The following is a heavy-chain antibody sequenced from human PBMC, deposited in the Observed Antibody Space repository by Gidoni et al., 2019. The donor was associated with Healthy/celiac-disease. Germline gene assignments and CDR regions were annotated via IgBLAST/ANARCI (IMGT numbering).Heavy chain of an antibody. CDR3: ARHWGTTGWCDP. J-gene: IGHJ5*02. V-gene: IGHV4-39*01. CDR1: GGSISSSSYY. D-gene: IGHD3-16*01. Sequence: QLQLQESGPGLVKPSETLSLTCTVSGGSISSSSYYWGWIRQPPGKGLEWIGSIYYSGSTYYNPSLKSRVTISVDTSKNQFSLKLSSVTAADTAVYYCARHWGTTGWCDPWGQGTLVTVSS. CDR2: IYYSGST.